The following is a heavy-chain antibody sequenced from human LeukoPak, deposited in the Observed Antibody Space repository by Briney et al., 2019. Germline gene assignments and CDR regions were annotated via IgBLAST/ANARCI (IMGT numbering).Heavy chain of an antibody. CDR2: IYHSGSP. V-gene: IGHV4-38-2*02. Sequence: SETLSLTCTVSGYSISSGYYWSWIRQPPGKGLEWIVYIYHSGSPYYNPSLKSRVTISVDTSKNQFSLKLSSVTAADTAVYYCARSLDIVVVPAAIWWFDPWGQGTLVTVSS. J-gene: IGHJ5*02. CDR1: GYSISSGYY. CDR3: ARSLDIVVVPAAIWWFDP. D-gene: IGHD2-2*01.